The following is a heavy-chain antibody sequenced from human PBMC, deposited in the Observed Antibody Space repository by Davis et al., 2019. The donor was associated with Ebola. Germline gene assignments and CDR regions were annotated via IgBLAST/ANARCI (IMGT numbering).Heavy chain of an antibody. CDR1: GYLFTGYY. J-gene: IGHJ4*02. D-gene: IGHD2/OR15-2a*01. Sequence: ASVKVSCKASGYLFTGYYIQWMRQAPGQGLEWMGWLNPHTGDTKYAQKFQGRVTMTRDTSINTAYMELTRLTSDDTAVYYCAKDRIDNNSSESFFDYWGQGSLVTVSS. CDR3: AKDRIDNNSSESFFDY. CDR2: LNPHTGDT. V-gene: IGHV1-2*02.